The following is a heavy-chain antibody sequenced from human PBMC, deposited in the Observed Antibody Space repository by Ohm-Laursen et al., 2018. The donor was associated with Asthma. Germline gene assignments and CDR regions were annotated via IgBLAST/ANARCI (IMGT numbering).Heavy chain of an antibody. V-gene: IGHV3-21*01. Sequence: SLRLSCAASGFTFNNYWMHWLRQAPGKGLEWVSTITSSAAYIYYADSVKGRFTLSRDNAKDSVDLQMNSLRAEDTAVYYCAREANCGGDCYSFDYWGQGTLVTVSS. CDR2: ITSSAAYI. J-gene: IGHJ4*02. CDR1: GFTFNNYW. CDR3: AREANCGGDCYSFDY. D-gene: IGHD2-21*01.